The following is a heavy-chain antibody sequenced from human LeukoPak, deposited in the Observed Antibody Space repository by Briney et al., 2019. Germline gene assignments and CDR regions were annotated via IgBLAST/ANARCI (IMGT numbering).Heavy chain of an antibody. D-gene: IGHD3-3*02. CDR2: IYHSGST. J-gene: IGHJ3*01. CDR1: GGSISSGGYY. CDR3: AKWEEALRAFDV. Sequence: SETLSLARTVSGGSISSGGYYWSWIRQPPGKGLEWIGYIYHSGSTYYNPSLKSRVTISVDRSKNQFSLKLSSVTAADTAVYYCAKWEEALRAFDVWGQGTMVTVSS. V-gene: IGHV4-30-2*01.